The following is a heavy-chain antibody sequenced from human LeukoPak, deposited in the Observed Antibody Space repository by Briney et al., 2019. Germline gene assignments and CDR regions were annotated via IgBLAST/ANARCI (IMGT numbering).Heavy chain of an antibody. CDR2: INPNSGGT. CDR1: GYTFTGYY. Sequence: GASVKVSCKASGYTFTGYYMHWVRQAPGQGLEWMGWINPNSGGTNYAQKFQGRVTMTRDTSISTAYMELSRLRSDDTAVYYCARDPYDSSGPHLLGGFDYWGQGTLVTVSS. J-gene: IGHJ4*02. D-gene: IGHD3-22*01. V-gene: IGHV1-2*02. CDR3: ARDPYDSSGPHLLGGFDY.